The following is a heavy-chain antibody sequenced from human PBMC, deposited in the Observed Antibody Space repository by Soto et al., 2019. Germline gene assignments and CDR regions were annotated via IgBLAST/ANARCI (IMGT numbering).Heavy chain of an antibody. CDR3: ARSNRRIAAAGVDFEY. V-gene: IGHV1-18*01. D-gene: IGHD6-13*01. Sequence: APVKVSCKASGYTFTSYGISWVRQAPGQGLEWMGWISAYNGNTNYAQKLQGRVTMTTDTSTSTAYMELRSLRSDDTAVYYCARSNRRIAAAGVDFEYWGQGTLVTVSS. CDR2: ISAYNGNT. J-gene: IGHJ4*02. CDR1: GYTFTSYG.